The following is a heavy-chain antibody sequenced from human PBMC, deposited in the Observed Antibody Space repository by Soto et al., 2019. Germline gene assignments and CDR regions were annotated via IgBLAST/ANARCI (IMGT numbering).Heavy chain of an antibody. CDR2: IYYRGST. CDR1: SGSINSYY. Sequence: SETLSLTCTVSSGSINSYYWSWIRQPPGKGLEWIGYIYYRGSTNYNPSLKSRVTISVDTSKNQFSLKLRSVTAADTAVYFCARDNGYCTGGNCYGSFDSWGQGTLVTVSS. CDR3: ARDNGYCTGGNCYGSFDS. D-gene: IGHD2-15*01. J-gene: IGHJ4*02. V-gene: IGHV4-59*01.